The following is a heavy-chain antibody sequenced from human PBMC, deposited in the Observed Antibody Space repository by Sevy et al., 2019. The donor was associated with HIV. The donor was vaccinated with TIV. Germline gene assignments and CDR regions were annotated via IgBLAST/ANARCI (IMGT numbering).Heavy chain of an antibody. V-gene: IGHV3-30*04. J-gene: IGHJ6*02. D-gene: IGHD3-3*01. CDR1: GFTFSDYA. CDR3: ARDLPATICGVLILDPQSYYAMDV. CDR2: ISSDGSNE. Sequence: GGSLRLSCAASGFTFSDYAIHWVRQAPGKGLEWVALISSDGSNEYYGDSVKGRFTISRETFKSTVLLQMNSLRPEDTAVYYCARDLPATICGVLILDPQSYYAMDVWGQGTPVTVSS.